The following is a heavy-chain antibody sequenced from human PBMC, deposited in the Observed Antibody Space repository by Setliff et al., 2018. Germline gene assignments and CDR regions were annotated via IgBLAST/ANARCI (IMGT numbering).Heavy chain of an antibody. D-gene: IGHD3-3*01. V-gene: IGHV4-59*11. Sequence: SETLSLTCTVSGGSISSHYWSWIRQPPGKGLEWIGYIYYSGSTNYNPSHKSRVTMSVDTTKKQFSLKLTSVTAADTAVYYCARVSGFLYVDGGGKGTTVTGAS. CDR1: GGSISSHY. J-gene: IGHJ6*03. CDR3: ARVSGFLYVDG. CDR2: IYYSGST.